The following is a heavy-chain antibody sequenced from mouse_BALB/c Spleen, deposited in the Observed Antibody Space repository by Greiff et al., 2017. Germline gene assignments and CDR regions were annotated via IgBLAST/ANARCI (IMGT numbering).Heavy chain of an antibody. J-gene: IGHJ3*01. D-gene: IGHD3-1*01. Sequence: EVQRVESGGGLVKPGGSLKLSCAASGFAFSSYDMSWVRQTPEKRLEWVAYISSGGGSTYYPDTVKGRFTISRDNAKNTLYLQMSSLKSEDTAMYYCARQLGLAYWGQGTLVTVSA. CDR3: ARQLGLAY. CDR1: GFAFSSYD. CDR2: ISSGGGST. V-gene: IGHV5-12-1*01.